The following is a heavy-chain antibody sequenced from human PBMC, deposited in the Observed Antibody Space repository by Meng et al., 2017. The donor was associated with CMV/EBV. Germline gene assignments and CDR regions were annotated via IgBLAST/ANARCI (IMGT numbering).Heavy chain of an antibody. Sequence: SVKVSCKASGCTFSSYAISWVRQAPGQGLEWMGGIIPIFGTANYAQKFQGRVTITTDESTSTAYMELSSLRSEDTAVDYCAREGQSGVPAARYGFWFDPWGQGTLVTVSS. J-gene: IGHJ5*02. CDR3: AREGQSGVPAARYGFWFDP. D-gene: IGHD2-2*01. CDR2: IIPIFGTA. V-gene: IGHV1-69*05. CDR1: GCTFSSYA.